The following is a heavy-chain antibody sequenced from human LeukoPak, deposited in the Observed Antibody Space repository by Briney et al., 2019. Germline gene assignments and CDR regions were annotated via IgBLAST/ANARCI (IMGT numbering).Heavy chain of an antibody. D-gene: IGHD3-3*01. CDR3: AKDDGEVIIRPLFDY. J-gene: IGHJ4*02. V-gene: IGHV3-9*01. CDR2: INWHSGNI. CDR1: GFTFDNYA. Sequence: GRSLRLSCAASGFTFDNYAMHWVRQAPGKGLEWVSVINWHSGNIEYADSVKGRFTISRDNAKNSLYLQMNNLRADDTALYYCAKDDGEVIIRPLFDYWGQGTLVTVSS.